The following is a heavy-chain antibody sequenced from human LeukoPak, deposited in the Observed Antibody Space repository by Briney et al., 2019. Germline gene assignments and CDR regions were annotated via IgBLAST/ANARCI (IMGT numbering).Heavy chain of an antibody. Sequence: GGSLRLSCAASGFTFSSYAMSWVRQAPGKGLEWVSAISGSGGSTYYADSVKGRFTISRDNSKNTLYLQMNSLRAEDTAVYYCAKDSYGSHQPYYFDYWGQGTLVTVSS. CDR1: GFTFSSYA. CDR3: AKDSYGSHQPYYFDY. D-gene: IGHD5-18*01. CDR2: ISGSGGST. J-gene: IGHJ4*02. V-gene: IGHV3-23*01.